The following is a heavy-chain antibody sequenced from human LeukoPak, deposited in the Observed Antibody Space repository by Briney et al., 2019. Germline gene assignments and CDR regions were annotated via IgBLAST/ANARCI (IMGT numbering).Heavy chain of an antibody. D-gene: IGHD1-26*01. CDR2: INYGGNT. V-gene: IGHV4-59*01. CDR1: GDSMRNYY. Sequence: PSETLSLTCTVSGDSMRNYYWNWIRQSPDKGLEWVGLINYGGNTYYNPSLLSRITMSVDTSKKQFSLNLRSVTTADTAVYYCAGDSVGYVSWGQGTLVTVSS. J-gene: IGHJ4*02. CDR3: AGDSVGYVS.